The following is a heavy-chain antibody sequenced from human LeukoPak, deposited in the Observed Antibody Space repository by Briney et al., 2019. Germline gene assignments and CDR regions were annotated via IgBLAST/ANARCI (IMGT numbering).Heavy chain of an antibody. V-gene: IGHV3-23*01. CDR3: ARRPRDTSGYYLGAFHD. CDR1: GFTFTNYA. CDR2: IGASGADT. Sequence: GGSLRLSCAASGFTFTNYAMTWVRQAPGKGLEWVSVIGASGADTYYSDSVKGRFTVSRDSSQNTLFLHMSSLRAEDTAVYFCARRPRDTSGYYLGAFHDWGQGTTVTVSS. J-gene: IGHJ3*01. D-gene: IGHD3-22*01.